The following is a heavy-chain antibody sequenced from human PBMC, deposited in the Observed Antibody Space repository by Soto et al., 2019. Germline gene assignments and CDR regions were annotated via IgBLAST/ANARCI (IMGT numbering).Heavy chain of an antibody. Sequence: SETLSLTCTVSGGSISSSSYYWGWIRQPPGKGLEWIGSIYYSGSTYYNPSLKSRVTISVDTSKNQFSLKLSSVTAADTAVYYCARPTTYYDILTGYYSYYGMDVWGQGTTVTVS. D-gene: IGHD3-9*01. CDR1: GGSISSSSYY. CDR3: ARPTTYYDILTGYYSYYGMDV. V-gene: IGHV4-39*01. J-gene: IGHJ6*02. CDR2: IYYSGST.